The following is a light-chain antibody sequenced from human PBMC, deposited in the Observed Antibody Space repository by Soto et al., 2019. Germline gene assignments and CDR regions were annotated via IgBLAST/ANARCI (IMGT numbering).Light chain of an antibody. Sequence: DIQMTQSPSSVSASVGDRVTITCRASQSISSWLAWYQQKPGTVPKLLIYAASSLQSGVPSRFSGSGVGTEFTLTITSLQPEDFGTYYCQQGDSFPITFGQGTRLESK. J-gene: IGKJ5*01. CDR1: QSISSW. CDR3: QQGDSFPIT. V-gene: IGKV1-12*01. CDR2: AAS.